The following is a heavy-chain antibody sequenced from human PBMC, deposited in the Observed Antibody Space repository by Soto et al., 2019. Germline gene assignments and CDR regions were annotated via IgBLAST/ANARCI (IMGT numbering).Heavy chain of an antibody. CDR2: INHSGST. D-gene: IGHD2-15*01. CDR3: ARLRSRYYSGGSCYYPFDY. CDR1: GGSFSGYD. Sequence: PSETMSLTCAVYGGSFSGYDWSWIRQPPGKGLEWIGEINHSGSTNYNPSLKSRVTISVDTSKNQFSLKLSSVTAADTAVYYCARLRSRYYSGGSCYYPFDYWGQGTLVTVSS. V-gene: IGHV4-34*01. J-gene: IGHJ4*02.